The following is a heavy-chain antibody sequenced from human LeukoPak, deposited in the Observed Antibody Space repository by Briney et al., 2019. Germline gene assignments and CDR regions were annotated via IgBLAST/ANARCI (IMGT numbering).Heavy chain of an antibody. D-gene: IGHD6-13*01. Sequence: ASVKVSCKASGYTFTGYFMHWVRQAPGQGLEWRGWINPNSGGTNYAQKFQGRVTMTRDTSISTAYMELSRLKSDDTAVYYCARDIRRNNSSHIDYWAQGAL. J-gene: IGHJ4*02. V-gene: IGHV1-2*02. CDR3: ARDIRRNNSSHIDY. CDR1: GYTFTGYF. CDR2: INPNSGGT.